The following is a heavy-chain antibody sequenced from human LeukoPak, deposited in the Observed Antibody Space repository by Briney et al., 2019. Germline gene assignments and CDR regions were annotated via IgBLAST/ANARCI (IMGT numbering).Heavy chain of an antibody. D-gene: IGHD6-19*01. Sequence: GGSLRLSCAASGFTFSRSWMHWVRPAPGKGLEWVASIKEDGSEKYYVDSVKGRFTISRDNAKNSLYLQMNSLRAEDTAMYYCASSGWYSTPNWFDPWGQGTLVIVSS. J-gene: IGHJ5*02. CDR3: ASSGWYSTPNWFDP. CDR1: GFTFSRSW. CDR2: IKEDGSEK. V-gene: IGHV3-7*01.